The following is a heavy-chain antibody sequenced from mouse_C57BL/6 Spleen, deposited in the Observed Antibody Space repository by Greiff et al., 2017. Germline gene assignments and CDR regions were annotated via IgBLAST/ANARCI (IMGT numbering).Heavy chain of an antibody. D-gene: IGHD4-1*02. CDR3: TRVDFPNWDGVDY. V-gene: IGHV5-9-1*02. CDR2: ISSGGDYI. J-gene: IGHJ2*01. CDR1: GFTFSSYA. Sequence: EVKLMESGAGLVKPGGSLKLSCAASGFTFSSYAMSWVRQTPEKRLEWVAYISSGGDYIYYADTVKGRFTISRDNARNTLYLQMSSLKSEDTAMYYCTRVDFPNWDGVDYWGQGTTLTVSS.